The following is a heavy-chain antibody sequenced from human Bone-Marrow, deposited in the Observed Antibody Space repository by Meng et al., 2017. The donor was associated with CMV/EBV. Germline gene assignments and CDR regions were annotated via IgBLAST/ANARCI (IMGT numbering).Heavy chain of an antibody. D-gene: IGHD4-23*01. CDR3: TTEVGSMVVTH. J-gene: IGHJ4*02. Sequence: GESLKISCAASGFTFSNAWMSWVRQAPGKGLEWVGRIKSKTDGGTTDYAAPVKGRFTISRDDSKNTLYLQMNSLKTEDTAVYYCTTEVGSMVVTHWGQGTLVTVPQ. CDR2: IKSKTDGGTT. V-gene: IGHV3-15*01. CDR1: GFTFSNAW.